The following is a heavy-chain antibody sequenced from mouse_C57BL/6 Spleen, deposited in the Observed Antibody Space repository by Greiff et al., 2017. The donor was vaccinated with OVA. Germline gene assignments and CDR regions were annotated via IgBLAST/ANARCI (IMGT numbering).Heavy chain of an antibody. J-gene: IGHJ3*01. CDR1: GYTFTSYW. V-gene: IGHV1-53*01. CDR2: INTSNGGT. CDR3: ARETTQATFDY. D-gene: IGHD3-2*02. Sequence: QVQLQQPGTELVKPGASVKLSCKASGYTFTSYWMHWVKQRPGQGLEWIGYINTSNGGTNYNEKFKSKATLPVDKSSSTAYMQLSSLTSEDSAVNYCARETTQATFDYWGQGTLVTVSA.